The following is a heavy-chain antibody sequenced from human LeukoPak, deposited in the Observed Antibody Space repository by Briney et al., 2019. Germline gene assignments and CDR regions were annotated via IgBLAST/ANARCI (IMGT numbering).Heavy chain of an antibody. CDR1: GFTFSSYA. CDR3: ARDIGLLWFGELGDAFDI. J-gene: IGHJ3*02. Sequence: GGSLRLSCAASGFTFSSYAMSWVRQAPGKGLEWVSAISGSGGSTYYADSVKGRFTISRDNSKNTLYLQMNSLRAEDTAVYYCARDIGLLWFGELGDAFDIWGQGTMVTVSS. CDR2: ISGSGGST. V-gene: IGHV3-23*01. D-gene: IGHD3-10*01.